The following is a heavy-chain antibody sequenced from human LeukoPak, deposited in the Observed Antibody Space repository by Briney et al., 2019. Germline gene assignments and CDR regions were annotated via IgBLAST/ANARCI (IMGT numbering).Heavy chain of an antibody. D-gene: IGHD1-26*01. CDR3: AREVGGGATNYFDY. Sequence: SGGPLRLSRAASGFTASRNYMSGAPPAPGKALEGFSVIYSADSAYYAVSVRGRFTISRDNSKNTLYLQMNSLRADDTAVYYCAREVGGGATNYFDYWGQGTLVTVSS. V-gene: IGHV3-53*01. CDR1: GFTASRNY. CDR2: IYSADSA. J-gene: IGHJ4*02.